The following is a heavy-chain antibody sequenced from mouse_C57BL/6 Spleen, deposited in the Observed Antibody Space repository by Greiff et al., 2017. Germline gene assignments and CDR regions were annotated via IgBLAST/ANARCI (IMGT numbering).Heavy chain of an antibody. D-gene: IGHD2-4*01. CDR1: GYTFTSYW. J-gene: IGHJ3*01. Sequence: VQLQQPGAELVKPGASVKMSCKASGYTFTSYWITWVKQRPGQGLEWIGDIYPGSGSTNYNEKFKSKATLTVDTSSSTAYMQLSSLTSEDSAVYYCARSDDYDGRALFAYWGQGTLVTVSA. V-gene: IGHV1-55*01. CDR3: ARSDDYDGRALFAY. CDR2: IYPGSGST.